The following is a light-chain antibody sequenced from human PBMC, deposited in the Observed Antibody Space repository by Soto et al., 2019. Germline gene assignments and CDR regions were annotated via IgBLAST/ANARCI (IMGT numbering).Light chain of an antibody. J-gene: IGKJ1*01. CDR2: GAS. Sequence: EIVFTQSPGTLSLSPGERATLCCRASQSVSSSYLAWYQQKPGQAPRLIIYGASSRATGIPDRFSGSGYGTDFTLTISRLETEDFAVYYCQQYGSSPLTFGQGTKVDIK. CDR1: QSVSSSY. V-gene: IGKV3-20*01. CDR3: QQYGSSPLT.